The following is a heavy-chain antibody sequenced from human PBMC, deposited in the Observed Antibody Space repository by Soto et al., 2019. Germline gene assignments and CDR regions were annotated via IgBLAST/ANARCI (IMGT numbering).Heavy chain of an antibody. CDR2: FRTSGDGGTT. D-gene: IGHD3-10*01. V-gene: IGHV3-23*01. CDR3: AKKVNSGSGSQYFDY. CDR1: GGTFSSYS. Sequence: PGGSLSLSCAASGGTFSSYSRSWVRQAPGKGLEWVSGFRTSGDGGTTYYADPVKGRFTISRDNSKNMLFLQMNSLRAEDTAIYYCAKKVNSGSGSQYFDYWGQGTLVTVSS. J-gene: IGHJ4*02.